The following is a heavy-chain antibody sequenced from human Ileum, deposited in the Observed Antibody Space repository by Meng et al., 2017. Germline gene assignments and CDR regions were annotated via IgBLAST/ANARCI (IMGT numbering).Heavy chain of an antibody. CDR2: IRDKGNSYTT. V-gene: IGHV3-72*01. J-gene: IGHJ3*01. Sequence: EVELGELGGGWVQPGGSLRLSCVASEFTFSDHSMDWVRQAPGKGLEWLGRIRDKGNSYTTEYDASVKDRFTISRDDSKNSLYLQMNRLQSEDTAVYYCARRAAGATRALDLWGQGALVTVSS. D-gene: IGHD1-26*01. CDR3: ARRAAGATRALDL. CDR1: EFTFSDHS.